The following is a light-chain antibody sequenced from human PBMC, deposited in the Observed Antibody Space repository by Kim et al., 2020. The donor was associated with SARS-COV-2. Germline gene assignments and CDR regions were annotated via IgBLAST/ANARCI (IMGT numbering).Light chain of an antibody. CDR2: QDT. CDR1: ILGYKY. J-gene: IGLJ2*01. V-gene: IGLV3-1*01. Sequence: SPGQTARIPGCGYILGYKYVFWYQQKPGHSPVLVIYQDTKRPSGIPERVSASNSGNTATLTISGTQATDEADYYCQAWDSGTAVVFGGGTQLTVL. CDR3: QAWDSGTAVV.